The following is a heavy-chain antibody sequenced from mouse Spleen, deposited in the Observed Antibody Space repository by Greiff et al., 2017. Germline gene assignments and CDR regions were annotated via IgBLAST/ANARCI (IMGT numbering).Heavy chain of an antibody. CDR3: ARPGEGFYAMDY. Sequence: EVQGVESGGGLVKPGGSLKLSCAASGFTFSSYAMSWVRQTPEKRLEWVAAINSNGGSTYYPDTVKDRFTISRDNAKNTLYLQMSSLRSEDTALYYCARPGEGFYAMDYWGQGTSVTVSS. V-gene: IGHV5-6-2*01. CDR2: INSNGGST. J-gene: IGHJ4*01. D-gene: IGHD2-13*01. CDR1: GFTFSSYA.